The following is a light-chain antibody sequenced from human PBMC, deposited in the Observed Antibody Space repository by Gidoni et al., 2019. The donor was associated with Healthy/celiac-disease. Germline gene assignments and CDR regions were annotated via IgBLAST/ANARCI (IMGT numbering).Light chain of an antibody. Sequence: QSLLPPPPSASGTPGPRVTIPCSGSSSNTGSKYVYWSQQLPGTATKLLIDRNNHRPSGVPDRFSGAKSGTSASLAISGLRSEDEADYYCAAWDDSLSGWVFGGGTKLTVL. CDR3: AAWDDSLSGWV. V-gene: IGLV1-47*01. CDR1: SSNTGSKY. CDR2: RNN. J-gene: IGLJ3*02.